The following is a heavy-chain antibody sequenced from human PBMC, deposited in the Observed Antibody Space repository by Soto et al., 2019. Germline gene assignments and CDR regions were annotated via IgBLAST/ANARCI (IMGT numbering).Heavy chain of an antibody. J-gene: IGHJ5*02. CDR1: GGSFRNYY. CDR2: VNHSGEA. V-gene: IGHV4-34*01. CDR3: TRAGRFPGSWFDP. D-gene: IGHD3-10*01. Sequence: ASETLSLTCGVYGGSFRNYYWIWVRQPPGKGLEWIGEVNHSGEATYNPSLQSRITISLDTSNNQFSLKMTSVTAADTAMYFCTRAGRFPGSWFDPWGQGTQVTVSS.